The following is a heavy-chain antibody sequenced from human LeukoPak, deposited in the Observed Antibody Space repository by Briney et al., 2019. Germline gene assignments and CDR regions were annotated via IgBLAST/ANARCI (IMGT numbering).Heavy chain of an antibody. Sequence: PPETLSLTCTVSGGSISSYYWSWIRQPPGKGLEWIGYIYTIGSTNYNPALKSRVTISVDTSKNQFSLKLSSVTAADTAVYYCARLDAWGDYVGWFDPWGQGTLVTVSS. D-gene: IGHD4-23*01. CDR2: IYTIGST. V-gene: IGHV4-4*09. J-gene: IGHJ5*02. CDR1: GGSISSYY. CDR3: ARLDAWGDYVGWFDP.